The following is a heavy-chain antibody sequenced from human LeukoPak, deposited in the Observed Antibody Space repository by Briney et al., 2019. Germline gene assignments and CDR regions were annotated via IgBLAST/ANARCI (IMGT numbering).Heavy chain of an antibody. CDR3: AKPGFSDYVWGSYRLYYFVY. D-gene: IGHD3-16*02. Sequence: GGSLRLSCAAPGFTFSSYAMSWVRQAPGKGLEWVSAISGSGGSTYYADSVKGRFTISRDNSKNTLYLQMNSLRAEDTAVYYCAKPGFSDYVWGSYRLYYFVYWGQGTLVTVSS. CDR1: GFTFSSYA. V-gene: IGHV3-23*01. J-gene: IGHJ4*02. CDR2: ISGSGGST.